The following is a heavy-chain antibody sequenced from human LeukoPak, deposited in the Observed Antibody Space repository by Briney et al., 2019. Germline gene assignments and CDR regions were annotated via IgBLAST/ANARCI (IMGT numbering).Heavy chain of an antibody. CDR3: AKDMWYYDYVWGSRVTLSFDY. V-gene: IGHV3-43*02. D-gene: IGHD3-16*01. CDR1: GFTFSSYA. Sequence: GGSLRLSCAASGFTFSSYAMSWVRQAPGKGLEWVSLISWDGGSTYYADSVKGRFTISRDNSKNSLYLQMNRLRTEDTALYYCAKDMWYYDYVWGSRVTLSFDYWGQGTLVTVSS. CDR2: ISWDGGST. J-gene: IGHJ4*02.